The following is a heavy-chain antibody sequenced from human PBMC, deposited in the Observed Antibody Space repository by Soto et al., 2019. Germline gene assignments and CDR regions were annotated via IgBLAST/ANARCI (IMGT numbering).Heavy chain of an antibody. CDR2: INPDGSDK. CDR3: ASPHSGAWSF. V-gene: IGHV3-7*01. CDR1: GFPFSTSW. D-gene: IGHD6-19*01. Sequence: VQVVESGGGLVQPGESLRLSCAASGFPFSTSWMSWVRQAPGKGLEWVANINPDGSDKRYVDPVKGRFTISRDNAGNSLYLQMSSLRAEDTAVYYCASPHSGAWSFWGQGTMVTVSS. J-gene: IGHJ3*01.